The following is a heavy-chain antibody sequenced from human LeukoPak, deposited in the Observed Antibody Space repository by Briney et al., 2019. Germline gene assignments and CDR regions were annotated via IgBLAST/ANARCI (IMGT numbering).Heavy chain of an antibody. D-gene: IGHD3-22*01. J-gene: IGHJ4*02. Sequence: ASVKVSCKASGGTFSSYAISWVRQAPGQGLEWMGWINPNSGGTNYAQKFQGRVTMTRDTSISTAYMELSRLRSDDTAVYYCARAINYYDSSGYYVDYWGQGTLVTVSS. CDR2: INPNSGGT. V-gene: IGHV1-2*02. CDR3: ARAINYYDSSGYYVDY. CDR1: GGTFSSYA.